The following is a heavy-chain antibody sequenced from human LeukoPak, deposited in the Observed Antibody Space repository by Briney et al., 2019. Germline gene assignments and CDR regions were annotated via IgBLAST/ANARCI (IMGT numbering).Heavy chain of an antibody. CDR1: GFIVSSNY. D-gene: IGHD6-13*01. Sequence: PGGSLRLSCAASGFIVSSNYMSWVRQAPGKGLEWVSSIYGAGSTYFADSVKGRFSISRDNSKNTLYLQMSSLRAEDTAVYYCATASIAAAGNLYDYWGQGTLVTVSS. J-gene: IGHJ4*02. CDR3: ATASIAAAGNLYDY. V-gene: IGHV3-53*01. CDR2: IYGAGST.